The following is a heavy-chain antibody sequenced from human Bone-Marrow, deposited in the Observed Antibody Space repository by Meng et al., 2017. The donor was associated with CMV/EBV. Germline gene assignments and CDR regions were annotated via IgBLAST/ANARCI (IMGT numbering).Heavy chain of an antibody. D-gene: IGHD3-3*01. CDR1: GFTFSSYA. Sequence: GESLKISCAASGFTFSSYAMSWVRQAPGKGLEWVSAISGSGGSTYYADSVKGRFTISRDNSKNTLYLQMNSLRAEDTAVYYCAKAIFGVVIIPDNWFDPWGPGPRVTGSS. V-gene: IGHV3-23*01. J-gene: IGHJ5*02. CDR3: AKAIFGVVIIPDNWFDP. CDR2: ISGSGGST.